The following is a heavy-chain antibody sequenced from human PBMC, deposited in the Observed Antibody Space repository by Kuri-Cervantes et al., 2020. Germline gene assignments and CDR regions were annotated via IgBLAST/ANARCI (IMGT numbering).Heavy chain of an antibody. Sequence: ASVKVSCKASGYTFITYYIHWVRQAPGQGLEWMGIINPSGGSTSYAQKFQDRVTMTRDTSTTTVYMELSRLRSEDTAVYYCARGKGYNWNDAALDIWGQGTMVTVSS. CDR3: ARGKGYNWNDAALDI. V-gene: IGHV1-46*01. D-gene: IGHD1-1*01. J-gene: IGHJ3*02. CDR1: GYTFITYY. CDR2: INPSGGST.